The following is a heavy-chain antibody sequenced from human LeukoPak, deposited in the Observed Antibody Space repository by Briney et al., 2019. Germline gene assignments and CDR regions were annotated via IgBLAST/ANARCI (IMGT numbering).Heavy chain of an antibody. J-gene: IGHJ4*02. CDR1: GFTFSSYS. Sequence: PGGSLRLSCAASGFTFSSYSMNWVRQAPGKGLEWVSSISSSSSYIYYADSVKGRFTISRDNAKNSLYLQMNSLRAEDTAVYYCARARYCSSTSCHDLDYWGQGTLVTVSS. CDR2: ISSSSSYI. CDR3: ARARYCSSTSCHDLDY. V-gene: IGHV3-21*01. D-gene: IGHD2-2*01.